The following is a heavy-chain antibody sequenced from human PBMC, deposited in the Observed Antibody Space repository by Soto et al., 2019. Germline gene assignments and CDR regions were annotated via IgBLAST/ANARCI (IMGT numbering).Heavy chain of an antibody. CDR3: ARDELASGYSGSYAAFDI. J-gene: IGHJ3*02. V-gene: IGHV6-1*01. D-gene: IGHD1-26*01. Sequence: QVQLQQSGPGLVKPSQTLSLTCAISGDSVSSNSAAWNWIRQSPSRGLEWLGRTYYRSKWYNDYAVSVKSRITINPDTSKNQFSLQLNSVTPEDTAVYYCARDELASGYSGSYAAFDIWGQGTMVTVSS. CDR2: TYYRSKWYN. CDR1: GDSVSSNSAA.